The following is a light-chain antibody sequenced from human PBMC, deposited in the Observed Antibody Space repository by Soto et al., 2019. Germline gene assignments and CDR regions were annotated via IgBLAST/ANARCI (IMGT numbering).Light chain of an antibody. CDR2: GAS. V-gene: IGKV3-20*01. Sequence: EIVLTHAAGALSKTPGERATLSCRASQTVSSRYLAWYQQKPGQAPRLLMYGASNRATGIPDRFSGSGSGTDFTLTISRLEPEDFAVYFCQQYGRSPPFTFGQGTKV. J-gene: IGKJ2*01. CDR3: QQYGRSPPFT. CDR1: QTVSSRY.